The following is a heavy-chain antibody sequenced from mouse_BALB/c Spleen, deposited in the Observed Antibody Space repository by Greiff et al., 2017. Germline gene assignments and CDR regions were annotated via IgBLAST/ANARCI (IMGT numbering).Heavy chain of an antibody. CDR2: ISYSGST. J-gene: IGHJ4*01. Sequence: EVQLVESGPSLVKPSQTLSLTCSVTGDSITSGYWNWIRKFPGNKLEYMGYISYSGSTYYNPSLKSRISITRDTSKNQYYLRLNSVTTEDTATYYCARWGWLLRGNAMDYWGQGTSVTVSS. CDR1: GDSITSGY. V-gene: IGHV3-8*02. CDR3: ARWGWLLRGNAMDY. D-gene: IGHD2-3*01.